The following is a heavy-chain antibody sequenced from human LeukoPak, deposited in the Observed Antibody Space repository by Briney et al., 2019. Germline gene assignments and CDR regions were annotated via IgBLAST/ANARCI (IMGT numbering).Heavy chain of an antibody. J-gene: IGHJ6*03. V-gene: IGHV4-39*01. D-gene: IGHD5-18*01. CDR1: GGSISSRNYY. CDR2: IYYGGST. CDR3: ATRDDTAMAYYYMDA. Sequence: SETLSLTCTVSGGSISSRNYYWGWIRQPPGKGLEWIGSIYYGGSTYYNPSLKSRVTISVDTSKNQFSLKLSSVTAPDTAVYYRATRDDTAMAYYYMDAWGKGTTVTVSS.